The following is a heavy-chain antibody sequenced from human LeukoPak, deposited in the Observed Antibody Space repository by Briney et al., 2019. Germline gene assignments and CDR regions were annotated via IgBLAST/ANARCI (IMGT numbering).Heavy chain of an antibody. J-gene: IGHJ6*03. Sequence: APVKVSYKASGYTFTGYYMRWVRQAPGQGLEWMGRSNPNSGGTNYAQKFQGRVTMTRDTSISTAYMELSRLRSDDTAVYYCASGWYYYYMDVWGKGTTVTVSS. CDR3: ASGWYYYYMDV. V-gene: IGHV1-2*06. CDR1: GYTFTGYY. D-gene: IGHD2-15*01. CDR2: SNPNSGGT.